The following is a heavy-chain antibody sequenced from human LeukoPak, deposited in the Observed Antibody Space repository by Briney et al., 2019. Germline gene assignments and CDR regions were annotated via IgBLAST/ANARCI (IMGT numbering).Heavy chain of an antibody. CDR2: IYYSGST. Sequence: PSETLSLTCTVSGGSISSYFWSWLRQPPGKGLEWIGYIYYSGSTNYNPSLKSRVTISVDTSKNQFSLKLSSVTAADTAVYYCARGPTTVVTPGGYFDHWGQGTLVTVSS. V-gene: IGHV4-59*01. J-gene: IGHJ4*02. CDR3: ARGPTTVVTPGGYFDH. CDR1: GGSISSYF. D-gene: IGHD4-23*01.